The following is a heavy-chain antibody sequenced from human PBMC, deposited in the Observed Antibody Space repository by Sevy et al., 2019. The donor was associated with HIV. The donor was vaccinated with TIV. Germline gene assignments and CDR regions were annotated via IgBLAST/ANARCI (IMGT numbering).Heavy chain of an antibody. Sequence: GGSLRLSCAGSGFSFSSYDMNWVRQAPGKGLEWVASISSSSSYISNADSVKGRFTISRDNAKNSLYLQMNSLRAEETAVYYCARDYYGSGTYYRIFGYWGQGPLVTVSS. J-gene: IGHJ4*02. V-gene: IGHV3-21*01. D-gene: IGHD3-10*01. CDR3: ARDYYGSGTYYRIFGY. CDR1: GFSFSSYD. CDR2: ISSSSSYI.